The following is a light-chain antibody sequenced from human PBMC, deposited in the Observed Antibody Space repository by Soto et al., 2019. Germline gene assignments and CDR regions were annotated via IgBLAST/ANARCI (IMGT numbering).Light chain of an antibody. Sequence: EVVLTQSPGTLSLSPGERATLSCRASQSVTNNYLAWYQQKPGQAPRLLIFGSSDSATGIPDRFSGSGSETDFTLTISRLEPEDFAVYYCHQYGSSPPYTFGQGTTLEIK. CDR1: QSVTNNY. CDR3: HQYGSSPPYT. CDR2: GSS. J-gene: IGKJ2*01. V-gene: IGKV3-20*01.